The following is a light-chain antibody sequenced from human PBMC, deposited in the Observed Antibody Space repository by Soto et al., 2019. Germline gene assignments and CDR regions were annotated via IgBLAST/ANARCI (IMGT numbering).Light chain of an antibody. V-gene: IGLV1-40*01. Sequence: QSVLTQPPSVSGAPGQRVTISCTGSSSNIGAGYYVHWYQQLPGTAPKLLIYGNNNRPSGVPDRFSGSKSGTSASLAITGLQAEDEGDYYCQSYDSSLSGVVFGGGTKLTVL. CDR1: SSNIGAGYY. CDR2: GNN. CDR3: QSYDSSLSGVV. J-gene: IGLJ2*01.